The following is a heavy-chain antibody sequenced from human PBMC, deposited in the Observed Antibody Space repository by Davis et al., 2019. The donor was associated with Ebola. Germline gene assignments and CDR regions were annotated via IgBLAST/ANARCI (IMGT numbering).Heavy chain of an antibody. CDR2: IYTSGST. J-gene: IGHJ4*02. Sequence: SETLSLTCTVSGGSISSGSYYWSWIRQPAGKGLEWIGRIYTSGSTNYNPSLKSRVTMSVDTSKNQFSLKLSSVTAADTAVYYCARLGRGYSYGLFDYWGQGTLVTVSS. CDR3: ARLGRGYSYGLFDY. D-gene: IGHD5-18*01. CDR1: GGSISSGSYY. V-gene: IGHV4-61*02.